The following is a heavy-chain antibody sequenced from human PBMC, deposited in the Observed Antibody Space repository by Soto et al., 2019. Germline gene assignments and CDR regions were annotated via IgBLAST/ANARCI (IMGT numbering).Heavy chain of an antibody. CDR1: GGSFSGYY. J-gene: IGHJ4*02. CDR3: AWGNYDILTGYSYFDY. Sequence: QVQLQQWGAGLLKPSETLSLTCAVYGGSFSGYYWSWIRQPPGKGLEWIGEINHSGSTNYNPSLKSRVTISVDTSKNQFSLKLSSVTVADTAVYYCAWGNYDILTGYSYFDYWGQGTLVTVSS. D-gene: IGHD3-9*01. CDR2: INHSGST. V-gene: IGHV4-34*01.